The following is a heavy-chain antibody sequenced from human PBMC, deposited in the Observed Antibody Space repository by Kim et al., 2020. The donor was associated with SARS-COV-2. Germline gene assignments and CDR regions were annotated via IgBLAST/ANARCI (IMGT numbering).Heavy chain of an antibody. V-gene: IGHV3-7*01. Sequence: GGSLRLSCAASEFMFSIYWMTWVRQAPGKGLEWVACIKENGSVKHYMDSVKGRFTISRDNAQKSLFLQINSLRAEDTAVYYCARKDALGVWGQGTTVTVSS. CDR3: ARKDALGV. CDR1: EFMFSIYW. CDR2: IKENGSVK. J-gene: IGHJ6*02.